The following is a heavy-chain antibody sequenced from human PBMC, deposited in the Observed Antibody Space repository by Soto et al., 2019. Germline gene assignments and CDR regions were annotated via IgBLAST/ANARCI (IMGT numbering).Heavy chain of an antibody. Sequence: ASVKVSCKASGYTFTSYDINWVRQATGQGLEWMGWMNPNSGNTGYAQKFQGRVTMTRNTSISTAYMELSSLRSEDTAVYYCARGLRIAVAGEYYFDYWGQGTLVTVS. CDR3: ARGLRIAVAGEYYFDY. CDR1: GYTFTSYD. D-gene: IGHD6-19*01. V-gene: IGHV1-8*01. CDR2: MNPNSGNT. J-gene: IGHJ4*02.